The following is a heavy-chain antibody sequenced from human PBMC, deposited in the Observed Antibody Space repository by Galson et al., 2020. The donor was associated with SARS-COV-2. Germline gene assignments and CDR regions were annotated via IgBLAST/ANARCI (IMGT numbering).Heavy chain of an antibody. CDR2: IYHSGST. CDR3: ARLSSSWYEGFDY. V-gene: IGHV4-59*01. Sequence: ASETLSLTCSVSGGSMSDYYWTWIRQPPRMRLEYIGYIYHSGSTNYNPSLKSRVTMSIDTSKKQFSLNVRSLTAADTAVYYCARLSSSWYEGFDYWGRGTLVSVSS. J-gene: IGHJ4*02. D-gene: IGHD6-13*01. CDR1: GGSMSDYY.